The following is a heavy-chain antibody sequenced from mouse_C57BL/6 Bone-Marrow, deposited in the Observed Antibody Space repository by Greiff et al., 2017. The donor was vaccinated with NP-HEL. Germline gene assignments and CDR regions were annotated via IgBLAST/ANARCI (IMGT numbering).Heavy chain of an antibody. D-gene: IGHD1-1*01. CDR2: IDPENGDT. CDR3: TTLLRGGY. V-gene: IGHV14-4*01. Sequence: QLQQSGAELVRPGASVKLSCTASGFNIKDDYMHWVKQRPEQGLEWIGWIDPENGDTEYASKFQGKATITADTSSNTAYLQLSSLTSEDTAVYYCTTLLRGGYWGQGTTLTVSS. CDR1: GFNIKDDY. J-gene: IGHJ2*01.